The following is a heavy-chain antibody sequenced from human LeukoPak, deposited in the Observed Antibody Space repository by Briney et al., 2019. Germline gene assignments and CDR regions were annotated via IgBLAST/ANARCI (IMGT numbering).Heavy chain of an antibody. Sequence: GESLKISCKGSGYNFTTYWVAWVRHMPGKGLEWMGIIYPSDSDTRYSPSFQGRVTISADKSITTAYLQWSSLKASDTAMYYCTRTRKYSGSYYGAIDYWAQGTQLTVSS. V-gene: IGHV5-51*01. D-gene: IGHD1-26*01. CDR1: GYNFTTYW. J-gene: IGHJ4*02. CDR2: IYPSDSDT. CDR3: TRTRKYSGSYYGAIDY.